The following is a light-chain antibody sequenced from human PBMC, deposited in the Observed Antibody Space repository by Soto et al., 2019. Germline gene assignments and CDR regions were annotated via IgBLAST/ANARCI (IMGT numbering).Light chain of an antibody. Sequence: EIVLTQSPATLSLSPGERATLSCRASQSVSSYLAWYQQKPGQAPRLLIYDASNRATGIPARFSGSGSGTDFTLTISSLEPEDIATYYCQYCDYLPLFGPGTTVDFK. CDR1: QSVSSY. J-gene: IGKJ3*01. V-gene: IGKV3-11*01. CDR3: QYCDYLPL. CDR2: DAS.